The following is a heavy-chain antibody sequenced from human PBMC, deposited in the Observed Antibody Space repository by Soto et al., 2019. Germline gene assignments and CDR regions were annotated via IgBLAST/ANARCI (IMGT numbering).Heavy chain of an antibody. V-gene: IGHV1-69*13. D-gene: IGHD2-2*01. CDR1: GGTFGSYS. CDR3: AREGFSSSYLGY. J-gene: IGHJ4*02. Sequence: ASVKVSCKASGGTFGSYSITWVRQAPGQGLDWMGRIVPIFTTPKYAQRFQGRVTITADESTSTVYMELSGLTSEDTAMYYCAREGFSSSYLGYWGQGTLVTVSS. CDR2: IVPIFTTP.